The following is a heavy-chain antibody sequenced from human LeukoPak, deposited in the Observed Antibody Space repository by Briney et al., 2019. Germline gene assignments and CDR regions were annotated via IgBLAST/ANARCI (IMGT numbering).Heavy chain of an antibody. J-gene: IGHJ4*02. CDR2: IYYSGST. CDR3: ARDSRYGGDEIPGFDY. V-gene: IGHV4-59*01. D-gene: IGHD2-21*02. Sequence: PSETLSLTCAVYGGSFSGYYWSWIRQPPGKGLEWIGYIYYSGSTNYNPSLKSRVTISVDTSKNQFSLKLSSVTAADTAVYYCARDSRYGGDEIPGFDYWGQGTLVTVSS. CDR1: GGSFSGYY.